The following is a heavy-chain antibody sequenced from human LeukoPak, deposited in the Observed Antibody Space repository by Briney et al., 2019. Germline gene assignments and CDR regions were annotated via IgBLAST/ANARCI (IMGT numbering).Heavy chain of an antibody. CDR1: GFTFSDYY. J-gene: IGHJ3*01. D-gene: IGHD1-26*01. Sequence: GGSLRLSCAASGFTFSDYYMSWIRQAPGKGLEWVANIKQDGSEKYYVDSVKGRFTISRDNAKNSLYLQMNSLRAEDTAVYYCARGRVGGQRTDTFDFWGQGTMVSVSS. V-gene: IGHV3-7*01. CDR3: ARGRVGGQRTDTFDF. CDR2: IKQDGSEK.